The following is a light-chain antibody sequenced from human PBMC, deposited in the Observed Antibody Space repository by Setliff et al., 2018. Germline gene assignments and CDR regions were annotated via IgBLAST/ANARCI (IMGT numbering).Light chain of an antibody. CDR3: QSYDSSNVV. CDR1: SGSIASNY. CDR2: EDN. J-gene: IGLJ2*01. Sequence: NFMLTHPHSVSESPGKTVTLSCTRSSGSIASNYVQWYQQRPGSSPTTVIYEDNQRPSGVPDRFSGSIDSSSNSASLTISGLKTEDEADYYCQSYDSSNVVFGGGTKVTVL. V-gene: IGLV6-57*01.